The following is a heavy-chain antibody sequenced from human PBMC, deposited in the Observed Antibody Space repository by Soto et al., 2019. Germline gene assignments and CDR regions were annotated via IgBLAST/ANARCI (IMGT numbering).Heavy chain of an antibody. V-gene: IGHV3-64*01. Sequence: EVQLLASGGGLVQPGGSLRLSCAASGFTFSSYAMHWVRQAPGKGLEYVSAISSNGGSTYYANSVKGRFTISRDNSKNTLYLQMGSLRAEDMAVYYCARGLGYCSGGSCYGAFDIWGQGTMVTVSS. D-gene: IGHD2-15*01. CDR1: GFTFSSYA. J-gene: IGHJ3*02. CDR3: ARGLGYCSGGSCYGAFDI. CDR2: ISSNGGST.